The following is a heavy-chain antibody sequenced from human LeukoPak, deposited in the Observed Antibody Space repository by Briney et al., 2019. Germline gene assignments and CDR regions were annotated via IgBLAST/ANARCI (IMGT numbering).Heavy chain of an antibody. J-gene: IGHJ4*02. CDR1: GGPISNSFNY. CDR3: ARRCISTSCFLY. D-gene: IGHD2-2*01. CDR2: IYYSGST. V-gene: IGHV4-39*01. Sequence: SETLSLTCTVSGGPISNSFNYWGWIRQPPGKGLEWIGNIYYSGSTSYNPSLKGRVTISVDTSKNQLSLKLSSVTAADTAVYYCARRCISTSCFLYWGQGTLVTVSS.